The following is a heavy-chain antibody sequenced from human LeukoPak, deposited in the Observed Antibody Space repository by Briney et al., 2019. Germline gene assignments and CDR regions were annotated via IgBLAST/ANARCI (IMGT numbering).Heavy chain of an antibody. CDR2: ISSSSSYI. Sequence: GGSLRLSCAASGFTFSSYSMNWVRQAPGKGLEWVSSISSSSSYIYSADSVKDRFTISRDNAKNSLFLQMNSLRAEDTAVYYCARLYCSGGSCYRPFDYWGQGTLVTVSS. CDR3: ARLYCSGGSCYRPFDY. CDR1: GFTFSSYS. D-gene: IGHD2-15*01. J-gene: IGHJ4*02. V-gene: IGHV3-21*04.